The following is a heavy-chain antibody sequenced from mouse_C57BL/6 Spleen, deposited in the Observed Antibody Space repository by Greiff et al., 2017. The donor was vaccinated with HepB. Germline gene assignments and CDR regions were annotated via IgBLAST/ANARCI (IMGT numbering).Heavy chain of an antibody. D-gene: IGHD1-1*01. CDR1: GYTFTSYW. CDR2: IYPGSGST. J-gene: IGHJ2*01. V-gene: IGHV1-55*01. CDR3: AKVYYFYFDY. Sequence: QVQLQQPGAELVKPGASVKMSCKASGYTFTSYWITWVKQRPGQGLEWIGDIYPGSGSTNYNEKFKSKDTLTVGTYSSTAYMQLSSLTSEDSAVYYCAKVYYFYFDYWGQGTTLTVSS.